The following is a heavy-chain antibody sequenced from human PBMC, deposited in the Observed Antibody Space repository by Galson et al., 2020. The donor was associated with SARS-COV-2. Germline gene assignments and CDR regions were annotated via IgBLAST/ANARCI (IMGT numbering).Heavy chain of an antibody. CDR3: ARESRLGLYVDD. CDR2: IYASGST. CDR1: GGSISSGSYY. Sequence: SETLSLTCTVSGGSISSGSYYWSWIRQPAGKGLEWIGRIYASGSTNSNPSLKTRVAISVATSENQFTLNLKSVTAADTSVYYCARESRLGLYVDDWGQGALVTVSS. J-gene: IGHJ4*02. D-gene: IGHD3-16*01. V-gene: IGHV4-61*02.